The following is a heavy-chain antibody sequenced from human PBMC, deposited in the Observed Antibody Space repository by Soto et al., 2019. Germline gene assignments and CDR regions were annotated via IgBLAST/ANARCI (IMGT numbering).Heavy chain of an antibody. CDR3: AQGLHYYDSSGLVPCDY. Sequence: GGSLRLSCAASGFTFSSYGMHWVRQAPGKGLEWVAVISYDGSNKYYADSVKGRFTISRDNSKNTLYLQMNSLRAEDTAVYYCAQGLHYYDSSGLVPCDYWGPGTLVAVSS. J-gene: IGHJ4*02. D-gene: IGHD3-22*01. CDR2: ISYDGSNK. V-gene: IGHV3-30*18. CDR1: GFTFSSYG.